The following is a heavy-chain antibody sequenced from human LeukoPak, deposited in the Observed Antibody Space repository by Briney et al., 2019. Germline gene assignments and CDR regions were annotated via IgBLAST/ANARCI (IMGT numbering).Heavy chain of an antibody. D-gene: IGHD6-6*01. CDR3: ARSSMRRSIAAPSTNWFDP. Sequence: ASVKVSCKASGYSFTNYDINWVRQATGQGLEWMGWMNPDSGNTGCAQKFQGRVTITRNTSISTAYMELSSLRSEDTAVYYCARSSMRRSIAAPSTNWFDPWGQGTLVTVSS. V-gene: IGHV1-8*03. CDR1: GYSFTNYD. CDR2: MNPDSGNT. J-gene: IGHJ5*02.